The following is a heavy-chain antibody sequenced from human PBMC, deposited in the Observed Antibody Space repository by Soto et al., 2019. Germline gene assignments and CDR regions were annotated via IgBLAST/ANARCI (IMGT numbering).Heavy chain of an antibody. D-gene: IGHD3-10*01. V-gene: IGHV4-31*03. Sequence: SETLSLTCTVSGGSISSGGYYWSWIRQHPGKGLEWIGYIYYSGSAYYNPSLKSRVSISVDTSKNQFSLKLSSVTAADTAVYYCARASGSGSYTGFDYWGQGALVTVS. CDR1: GGSISSGGYY. CDR3: ARASGSGSYTGFDY. CDR2: IYYSGSA. J-gene: IGHJ4*02.